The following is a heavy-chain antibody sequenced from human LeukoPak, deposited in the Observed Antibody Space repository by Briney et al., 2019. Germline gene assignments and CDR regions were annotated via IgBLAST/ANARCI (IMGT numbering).Heavy chain of an antibody. Sequence: SETLSLTCTVSGGSISNYYWSWIRQPPGKGLEWIGYIYYSGSTKYNPSLKRGVSISVDTSKNQFSLKLSSLTAADTAVYYCARPRSGYYDRGAFDIWGQGTMVTVSS. J-gene: IGHJ3*02. V-gene: IGHV4-59*12. CDR3: ARPRSGYYDRGAFDI. CDR1: GGSISNYY. D-gene: IGHD3-22*01. CDR2: IYYSGST.